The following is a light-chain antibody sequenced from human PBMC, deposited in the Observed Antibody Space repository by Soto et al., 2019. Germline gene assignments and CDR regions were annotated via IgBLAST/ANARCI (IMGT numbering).Light chain of an antibody. J-gene: IGLJ2*01. CDR2: EVT. CDR3: SSYSGTNTFVI. V-gene: IGLV2-8*01. Sequence: QSALTQPPSASGSPGQSVTISCTGTSSDVGGFNFVSWYRLHPGKAPKVIIYEVTKRPSGVPDRFSGSKSGNTASLTVSGLQADDEADYYCSSYSGTNTFVIFGGGTKLTVL. CDR1: SSDVGGFNF.